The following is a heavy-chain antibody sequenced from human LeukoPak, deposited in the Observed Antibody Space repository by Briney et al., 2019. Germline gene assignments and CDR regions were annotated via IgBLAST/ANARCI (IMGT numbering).Heavy chain of an antibody. CDR2: ISYDGSIK. J-gene: IGHJ4*02. Sequence: GGSLRLSCAASGFTFSSYAMHWVRQAPGKGLEWVAVISYDGSIKYYADSVKGRFTTSRDNSKNMLYLQMNSLSAEDTAVYYCAREYSSYFDYWGQGTLVTVSS. V-gene: IGHV3-30-3*01. CDR3: AREYSSYFDY. D-gene: IGHD6-19*01. CDR1: GFTFSSYA.